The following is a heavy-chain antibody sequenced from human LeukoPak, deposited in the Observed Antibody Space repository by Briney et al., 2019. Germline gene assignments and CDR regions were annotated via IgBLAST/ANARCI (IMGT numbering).Heavy chain of an antibody. CDR1: GGTFSSYA. Sequence: ASVKVSCKASGGTFSSYAISWVRQAPGQGLEWMGRIIPILGIANYAQKSQGRVTITADKSTSTAYMELSSLRSEDTAVYYCARGHIMVVRSAFDIWGQGTMVTVSS. D-gene: IGHD2-21*01. V-gene: IGHV1-69*04. J-gene: IGHJ3*02. CDR2: IIPILGIA. CDR3: ARGHIMVVRSAFDI.